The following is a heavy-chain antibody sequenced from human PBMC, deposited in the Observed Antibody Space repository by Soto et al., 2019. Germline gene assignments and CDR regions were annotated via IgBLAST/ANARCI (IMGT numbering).Heavy chain of an antibody. V-gene: IGHV3-23*01. CDR1: GFTFNNYA. CDR2: ISATGGGT. Sequence: PGGSPRLSCAASGFTFNNYAMNWVRQAPGKGLEWVATISATGGGTYYADSVKGRFTISRDNSKNTLYLQMNGLRVEDTAVYYCAKDRLAGNFDYWGQGTQVTVSS. J-gene: IGHJ4*02. CDR3: AKDRLAGNFDY.